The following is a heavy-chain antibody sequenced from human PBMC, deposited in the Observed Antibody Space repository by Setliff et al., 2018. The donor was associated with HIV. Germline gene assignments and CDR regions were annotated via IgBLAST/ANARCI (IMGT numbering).Heavy chain of an antibody. Sequence: ETLSLTCTVSGGSVSNSYWTWIRQSAGKGLEWIGYIYYTGSTNYNPSLKSRLTISVDTSKNQFSLKLSSVTAADTAVYYCARVWYNVDIVATIIAVAGRKGYFDYWGQGTLVTVSS. CDR1: GGSVSNSY. D-gene: IGHD5-12*01. V-gene: IGHV4-59*02. CDR3: ARVWYNVDIVATIIAVAGRKGYFDY. CDR2: IYYTGST. J-gene: IGHJ4*02.